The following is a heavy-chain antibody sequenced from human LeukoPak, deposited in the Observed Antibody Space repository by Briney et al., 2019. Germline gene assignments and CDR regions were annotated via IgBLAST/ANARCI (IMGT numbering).Heavy chain of an antibody. CDR1: GGTFSSYA. CDR2: IIPIFGTA. J-gene: IGHJ4*02. CDR3: ARDRDSGYDSFDY. V-gene: IGHV1-69*05. D-gene: IGHD5-12*01. Sequence: SVTVSCKASGGTFSSYAISWVRQAPGQGLEWMGGIIPIFGTANYAQKFQGRVTMTRDTSTSTVYMELSSLRSEDTAVYYCARDRDSGYDSFDYWGQGTLVTVSS.